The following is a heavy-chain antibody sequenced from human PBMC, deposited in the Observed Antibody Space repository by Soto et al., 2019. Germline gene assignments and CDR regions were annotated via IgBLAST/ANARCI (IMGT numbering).Heavy chain of an antibody. CDR3: ARGRYGDY. CDR1: GYAFTTYG. V-gene: IGHV1-18*01. D-gene: IGHD1-1*01. CDR2: ISAQNGNT. Sequence: QVHLVQSGAEVKKPGASVKVSCQGSGYAFTTYGITWVRQAPGQGLERMGWISAQNGNTNYAQKLQGRVTVTRDTSTSTAYMELRSLRYDDTAVYYCARGRYGDYWGQGARVTVSS. J-gene: IGHJ4*02.